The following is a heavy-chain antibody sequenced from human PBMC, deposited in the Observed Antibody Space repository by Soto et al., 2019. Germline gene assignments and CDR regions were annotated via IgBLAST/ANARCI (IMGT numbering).Heavy chain of an antibody. CDR2: IIPMFGTS. CDR1: GDSFSYYA. J-gene: IGHJ4*02. Sequence: QVQLVQSGAEVRKPGSSVKVSCQASGDSFSYYAISWVRQAPGQGLEWMGEIIPMFGTSIYAQKFQGRVTITADESTSTAYMELSSLRSDDTAVYYCARPLRSSSHTPFDFWGQGTLVTVS. CDR3: ARPLRSSSHTPFDF. V-gene: IGHV1-69*01. D-gene: IGHD2-2*01.